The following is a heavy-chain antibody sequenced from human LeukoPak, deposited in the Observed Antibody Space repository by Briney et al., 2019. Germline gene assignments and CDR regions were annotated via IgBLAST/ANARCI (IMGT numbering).Heavy chain of an antibody. CDR3: AKGGKWDVTPFDY. J-gene: IGHJ4*02. D-gene: IGHD1-26*01. CDR1: GFTFSSYS. CDR2: ISGGGGST. Sequence: GGSLRLSCAASGFTFSSYSTNWVRQAPGKGLEWVSTISGGGGSTYYVDSVKGRFTISRDNSKNTLYLQVNSLRAEDTAVYYCAKGGKWDVTPFDYWGQGTLVTVSS. V-gene: IGHV3-23*01.